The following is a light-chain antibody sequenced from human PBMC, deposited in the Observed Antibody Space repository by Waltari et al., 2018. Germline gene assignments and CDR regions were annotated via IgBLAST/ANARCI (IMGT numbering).Light chain of an antibody. J-gene: IGLJ1*01. CDR3: SSYTTSSAPGV. V-gene: IGLV2-14*01. Sequence: QSALTQPASVSGSPGQSITISCSGTDSDVGAYDFVSWYQQHPGQAPHLIIYEVSNRPSGISNRFSASKSGNTASLTISGLQAEDEADHYCSSYTTSSAPGVFGTGTRVTVL. CDR1: DSDVGAYDF. CDR2: EVS.